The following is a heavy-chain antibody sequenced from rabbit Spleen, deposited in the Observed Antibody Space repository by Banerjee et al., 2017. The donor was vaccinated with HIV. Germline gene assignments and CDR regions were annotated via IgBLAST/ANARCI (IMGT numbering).Heavy chain of an antibody. Sequence: QEQLVESGGGLVKPEGFLTLTCKAPGFSFSDRDVMCWVRHAPGKGLEWIACINTATGKAVYATWAKGRFTISSHNAQNTLYLQLKSLTAADTATYFCARVGGVGVYGYATLWGPGTLVTVS. CDR2: INTATGKA. CDR3: ARVGGVGVYGYATL. D-gene: IGHD6-1*01. J-gene: IGHJ4*01. CDR1: GFSFSDRDV. V-gene: IGHV1S45*01.